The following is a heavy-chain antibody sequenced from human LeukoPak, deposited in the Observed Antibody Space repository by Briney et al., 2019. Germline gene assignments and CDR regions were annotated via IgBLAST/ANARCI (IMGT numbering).Heavy chain of an antibody. V-gene: IGHV3-21*01. Sequence: GGSLRLSCATSGFTFSSYSMNWVRQAPGKGLEWISCISSSSSYIYYTDSVKGRFTISRDNAKNSLTLQMNSLRAEDTAVYYCARDLKYYDSSGFDYWGQGTLVTVSS. CDR3: ARDLKYYDSSGFDY. D-gene: IGHD3-22*01. CDR2: ISSSSSYI. J-gene: IGHJ4*02. CDR1: GFTFSSYS.